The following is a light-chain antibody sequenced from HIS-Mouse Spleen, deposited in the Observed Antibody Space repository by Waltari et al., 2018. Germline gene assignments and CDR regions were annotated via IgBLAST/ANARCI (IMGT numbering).Light chain of an antibody. CDR2: WAS. CDR1: QSVLYSSNNKNY. CDR3: QQYYSTPT. V-gene: IGKV4-1*01. J-gene: IGKJ4*01. Sequence: DIVMTQSPDSLAVSLGERATINCKSSQSVLYSSNNKNYLAWYQQNPGQPPKLLIYWASTRESGVPDRFRGSGSGTDFTLTISSLQAEDVAVYYCQQYYSTPTFGGGTKVEIK.